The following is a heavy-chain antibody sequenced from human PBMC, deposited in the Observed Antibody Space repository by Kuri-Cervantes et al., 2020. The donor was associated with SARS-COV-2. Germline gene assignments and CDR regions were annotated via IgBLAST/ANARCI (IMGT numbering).Heavy chain of an antibody. D-gene: IGHD4-17*01. J-gene: IGHJ4*02. CDR2: IYSGGSST. Sequence: GGSLRHSCAASGFTFSSYAMSWVRQAPGKGLEWVSVIYSGGSSTYYADSVKGRFTISRDNSKNTLYLQMNSLRAEDTAVYYCAKDREVHDYGGSFDYWGQGTPVTVSS. V-gene: IGHV3-23*03. CDR3: AKDREVHDYGGSFDY. CDR1: GFTFSSYA.